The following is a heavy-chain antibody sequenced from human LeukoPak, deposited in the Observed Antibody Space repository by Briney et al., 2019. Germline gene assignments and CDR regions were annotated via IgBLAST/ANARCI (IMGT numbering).Heavy chain of an antibody. CDR3: AILSGGIHDY. V-gene: IGHV4-39*02. J-gene: IGHJ4*02. D-gene: IGHD3-10*01. Sequence: SETLSLTCSVSGASIRSSSYYWGWIRQPPGKGLEWIGTFDYSGSTYYNPSLRSRVTILADKSKNHFSLKVTSVTAADTAVYYCAILSGGIHDYWGQGTLVTVSS. CDR1: GASIRSSSYY. CDR2: FDYSGST.